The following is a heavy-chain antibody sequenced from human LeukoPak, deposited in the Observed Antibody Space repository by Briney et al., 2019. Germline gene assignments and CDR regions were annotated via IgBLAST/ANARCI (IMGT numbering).Heavy chain of an antibody. Sequence: SETLSLTCTVSGGSISSYYWSWIRQPPGKGLEWIGYIYYSGSTNYNPSLKSRVTISVDTSKNQFSLKLSSVTAADTAVYYCARVIAAAGTPYFDYWGREPWSPSPQ. D-gene: IGHD6-13*01. CDR1: GGSISSYY. CDR3: ARVIAAAGTPYFDY. CDR2: IYYSGST. J-gene: IGHJ4*02. V-gene: IGHV4-59*01.